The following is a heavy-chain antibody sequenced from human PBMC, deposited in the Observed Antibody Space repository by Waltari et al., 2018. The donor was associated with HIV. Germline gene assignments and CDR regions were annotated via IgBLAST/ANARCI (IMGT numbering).Heavy chain of an antibody. V-gene: IGHV5-51*01. D-gene: IGHD4-17*01. J-gene: IGHJ3*02. CDR3: ARRIGDYRSAFDI. CDR2: IYPGDSDS. Sequence: EVQVVQSGAEVKKSGESLKISCQISGNSFSSHWIGWVRQLPGKGLEWMGIIYPGDSDSVYSPSLKGQVTISGDRAINTAYLQGRSLKASETAMDFCARRIGDYRSAFDIWGQGTLVTV. CDR1: GNSFSSHW.